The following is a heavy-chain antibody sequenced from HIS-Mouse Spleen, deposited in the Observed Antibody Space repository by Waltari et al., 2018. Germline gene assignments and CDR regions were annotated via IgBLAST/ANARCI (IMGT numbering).Heavy chain of an antibody. V-gene: IGHV1-8*01. CDR2: INPNSGNT. CDR1: GYTFTSYD. D-gene: IGHD3-3*01. CDR3: ARVYYDFWSGYYY. J-gene: IGHJ4*02. Sequence: QVQLVQSGAAVKKPGSSVKVSCKASGYTFTSYDLNWVRRATGQGLEWRGWINPNSGNTGYAQKFQGRVTMTRNTSIRTAYMELCSLRSEDTAVYYCARVYYDFWSGYYYWGQGTLVTVSS.